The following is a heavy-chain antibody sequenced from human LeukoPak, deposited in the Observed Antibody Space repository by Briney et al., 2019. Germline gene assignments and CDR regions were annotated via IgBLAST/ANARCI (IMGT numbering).Heavy chain of an antibody. CDR2: ISYDGSNK. Sequence: GRSLRLSCAASGFTFSSYAMHWVRQAPGKGLGWVAVISYDGSNKYYADSVKGRFTISRDNSKNTLYLQMNSLRAEDTAVYYCARRYCSSTSCPDAFDIWGQGTMVTVSS. CDR1: GFTFSSYA. D-gene: IGHD2-2*01. V-gene: IGHV3-30-3*01. CDR3: ARRYCSSTSCPDAFDI. J-gene: IGHJ3*02.